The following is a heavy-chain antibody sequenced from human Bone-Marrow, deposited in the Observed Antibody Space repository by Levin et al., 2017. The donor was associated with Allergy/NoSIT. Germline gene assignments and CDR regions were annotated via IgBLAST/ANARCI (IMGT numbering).Heavy chain of an antibody. D-gene: IGHD6-25*01. J-gene: IGHJ6*03. CDR1: DYIFSDYY. V-gene: IGHV1-2*02. CDR3: ARGRLEPGGFLKYYMDV. Sequence: PGASVKVSCKASDYIFSDYYIQWVRQTPGQGLEWVGWINPHNDATHYAEKFQGRVTITGDTSMSTSFMELSNLESDDTAVYYCARGRLEPGGFLKYYMDVWGKGTTVFVS. CDR2: INPHNDAT.